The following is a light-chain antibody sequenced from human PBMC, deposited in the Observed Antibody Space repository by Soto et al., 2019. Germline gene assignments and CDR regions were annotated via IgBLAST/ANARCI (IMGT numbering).Light chain of an antibody. CDR3: QQYNSSPLT. J-gene: IGKJ4*01. V-gene: IGKV1-5*03. Sequence: DIHMTQSPSTLSASVGNRVTITCRASESISSWLAWYQQKPGKAPNLLIYEASNLESGVPSRFSGSGSGTDFPLTISGLQPDDSATYYCQQYNSSPLTFGGGTRVEIQ. CDR1: ESISSW. CDR2: EAS.